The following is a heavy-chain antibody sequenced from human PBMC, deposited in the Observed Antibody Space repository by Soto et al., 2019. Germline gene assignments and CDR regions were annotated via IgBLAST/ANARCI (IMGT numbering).Heavy chain of an antibody. CDR1: GGSISSYY. D-gene: IGHD1-7*01. J-gene: IGHJ4*02. Sequence: SETLSLTCTVSGGSISSYYWSWIRQPPGKGLEWIGYIYYSGSTNYNPSLKSRVTISVDTSKNQFSLKLSSVTAADTAVYYCARGDVWTGTTWGFDYWGQGTLVTVSS. CDR3: ARGDVWTGTTWGFDY. CDR2: IYYSGST. V-gene: IGHV4-59*01.